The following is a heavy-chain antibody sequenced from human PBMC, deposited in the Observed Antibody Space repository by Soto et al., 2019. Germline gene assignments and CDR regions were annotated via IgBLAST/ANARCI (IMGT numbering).Heavy chain of an antibody. Sequence: PGGSLRLSCTSSGFTFSVYVMSVVRQAPGKGLEWVSGISDSGARIYFADSLKGRFTISRDNSKNTLYLQMNSLRVEDTAVYYCAKDRGWLSSHWGQGTLVTVSS. CDR1: GFTFSVYV. D-gene: IGHD2-21*01. J-gene: IGHJ4*02. V-gene: IGHV3-23*01. CDR3: AKDRGWLSSH. CDR2: ISDSGARI.